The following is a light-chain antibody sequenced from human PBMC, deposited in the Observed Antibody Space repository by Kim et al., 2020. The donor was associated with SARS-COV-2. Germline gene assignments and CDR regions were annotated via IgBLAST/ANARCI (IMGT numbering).Light chain of an antibody. J-gene: IGKJ1*01. CDR3: KQYETYWT. CDR2: QVS. V-gene: IGKV1-5*03. Sequence: GNRVTITCRASQSVDSWLAWYQQKPGKAPELLIYQVSKLASGVPSRFSGSGSGTDFALTISNLQPDDSAIYYCKQYETYWTFGPGTKVDIK. CDR1: QSVDSW.